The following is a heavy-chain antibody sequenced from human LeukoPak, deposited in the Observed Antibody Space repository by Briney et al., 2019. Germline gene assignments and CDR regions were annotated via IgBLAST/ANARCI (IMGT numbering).Heavy chain of an antibody. D-gene: IGHD3-22*01. CDR1: GGSISSYY. Sequence: ASETLSLTCTVSGGSISSYYRSWIRQPPGKGLEWIGYIYYSGNTNYNPSLKSRVTISVDTSKNQFSLKLSSVTAADTAMYYCARDKGEYYDSSGYLDYWGQGTLVTVSS. J-gene: IGHJ4*02. CDR3: ARDKGEYYDSSGYLDY. V-gene: IGHV4-59*01. CDR2: IYYSGNT.